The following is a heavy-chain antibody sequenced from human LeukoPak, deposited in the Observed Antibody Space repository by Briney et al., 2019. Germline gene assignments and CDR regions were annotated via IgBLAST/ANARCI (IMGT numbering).Heavy chain of an antibody. CDR1: GGSISSNY. J-gene: IGHJ4*02. Sequence: PSETLSLTCTVSGGSISSNYWSWIRQPPGRGLEWLGYIYYTGSTKYNPSLKSRVTISVDTSKNHFSLKLSSVTAADTAVYYCARVVDYGYSDYWGQGTLVTVSS. CDR2: IYYTGST. CDR3: ARVVDYGYSDY. V-gene: IGHV4-59*01. D-gene: IGHD3-10*01.